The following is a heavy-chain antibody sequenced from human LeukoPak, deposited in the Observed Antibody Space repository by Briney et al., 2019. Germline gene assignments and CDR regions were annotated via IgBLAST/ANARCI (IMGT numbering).Heavy chain of an antibody. D-gene: IGHD2-2*01. V-gene: IGHV3-30*18. J-gene: IGHJ4*02. CDR3: AKGGPLGYCSSTSCPDHFDY. CDR2: ISYDGNNK. Sequence: GGCLRLSCAASGFAFSSYGMHWVRQAPGKGVAWEAVISYDGNNKYYADSVKGRFTISRDNSKNTLYLQMNSLRAEDTAVYYCAKGGPLGYCSSTSCPDHFDYWGQGTLVTVSS. CDR1: GFAFSSYG.